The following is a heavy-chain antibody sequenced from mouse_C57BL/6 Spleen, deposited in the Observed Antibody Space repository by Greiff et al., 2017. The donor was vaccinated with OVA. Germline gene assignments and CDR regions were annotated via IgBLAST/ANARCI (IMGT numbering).Heavy chain of an antibody. CDR2: IDPSDSYT. V-gene: IGHV1-69*01. CDR3: ARERLREGFDY. Sequence: VKLQQPGAELVMPGASVKLSCKASGYTFTSYWMHWVKQRPGQGLEWIGEIDPSDSYTNYNQKFKGKSTLTVDKSSSTAYMQLSSLTSEDSAVYYCARERLREGFDYWGKGTTLTVSS. D-gene: IGHD2-4*01. J-gene: IGHJ2*01. CDR1: GYTFTSYW.